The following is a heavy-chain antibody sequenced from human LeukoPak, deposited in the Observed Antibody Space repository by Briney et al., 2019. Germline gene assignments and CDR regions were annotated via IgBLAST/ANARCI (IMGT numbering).Heavy chain of an antibody. J-gene: IGHJ1*01. D-gene: IGHD3-10*01. V-gene: IGHV4-30-2*01. CDR3: ARTYYYGSGSRKDFQH. CDR2: INHSGST. CDR1: GGSISSGGYS. Sequence: PSETLSLTCAVSGGSISSGGYSWSWIRQPPGKGLEWIGEINHSGSTNYNPSLKSRVTISVDTSKNQFSLKLSSVTAADTAVYYCARTYYYGSGSRKDFQHWGQGTLVTVSS.